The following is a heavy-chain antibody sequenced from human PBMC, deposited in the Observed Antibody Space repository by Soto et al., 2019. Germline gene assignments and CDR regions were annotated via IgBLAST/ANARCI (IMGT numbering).Heavy chain of an antibody. CDR2: IVVGSGDT. J-gene: IGHJ4*02. CDR3: AAGPYKGNFDY. CDR1: GFTFRNSA. V-gene: IGHV1-58*01. D-gene: IGHD1-1*01. Sequence: SVKVSCKASGFTFRNSAVQWVRQARGQRLEWIGWIVVGSGDTSYAQKFQERVTITRDMSTSKAYMELSSLRSEDKAVYYCAAGPYKGNFDYWGQGTLVTVSS.